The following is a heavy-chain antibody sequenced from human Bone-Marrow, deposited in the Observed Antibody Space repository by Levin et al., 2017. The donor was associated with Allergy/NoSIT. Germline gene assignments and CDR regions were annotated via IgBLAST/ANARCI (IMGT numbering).Heavy chain of an antibody. CDR3: ARVLQYYYYYMDV. CDR2: IYTSGNT. V-gene: IGHV4-61*09. CDR1: GVSITSGNYY. D-gene: IGHD5-24*01. Sequence: SETLSLTCTVSGVSITSGNYYWSWIRQPAGKGLEWIGHIYTSGNTNYNPSLKSRVTLSVDTSKNQFSLKLRSVTAADTAVYYCARVLQYYYYYMDVWGKGTTVTVSS. J-gene: IGHJ6*03.